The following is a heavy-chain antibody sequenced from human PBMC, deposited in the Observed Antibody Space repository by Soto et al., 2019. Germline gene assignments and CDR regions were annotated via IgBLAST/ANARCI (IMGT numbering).Heavy chain of an antibody. Sequence: QVQLQESGPGLVKPSGTLSLTCTVSGFSVTSNKYWRWVRQSPGKALEGIGEIYHSGTTYYNPSLSCRVSISMYKSKILISLILSSVTAAETAVYHCARDSRYCTDGGFSIMRDAFDVWGQGTLVTVSS. D-gene: IGHD2-8*01. J-gene: IGHJ3*01. V-gene: IGHV4-4*02. CDR1: GFSVTSNKY. CDR2: IYHSGTT. CDR3: ARDSRYCTDGGFSIMRDAFDV.